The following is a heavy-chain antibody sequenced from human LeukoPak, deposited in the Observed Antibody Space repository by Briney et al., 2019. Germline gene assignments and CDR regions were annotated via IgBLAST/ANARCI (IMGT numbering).Heavy chain of an antibody. V-gene: IGHV1-2*04. CDR2: INPNSGGT. D-gene: IGHD3-22*01. Sequence: ASVKVSCKASGYTFTGYYMHWVRQAPGQGLEWMGWINPNSGGTNYAQKFQGWVTMTRDTSISTAYMELSRLRSDDTAVYYCARDVPSLYYYDSSGYDAFDIWGQGTMVTVSS. CDR1: GYTFTGYY. CDR3: ARDVPSLYYYDSSGYDAFDI. J-gene: IGHJ3*02.